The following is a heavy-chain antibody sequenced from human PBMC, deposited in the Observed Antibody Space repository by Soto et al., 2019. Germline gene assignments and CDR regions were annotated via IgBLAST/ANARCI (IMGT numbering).Heavy chain of an antibody. Sequence: QVQLVESGGGVVQPGRSLRLSCAASGFTFSSYGMHWVRQAPGKGLEWVAVIWYDGSNKYYADSVKGRFTISGDNSKNTLYLQMNSLRAEDTAVYYCARAECFDCPEYYYYMDVWGKGTTVTVSS. CDR3: ARAECFDCPEYYYYMDV. J-gene: IGHJ6*03. V-gene: IGHV3-33*01. CDR2: IWYDGSNK. CDR1: GFTFSSYG. D-gene: IGHD3-9*01.